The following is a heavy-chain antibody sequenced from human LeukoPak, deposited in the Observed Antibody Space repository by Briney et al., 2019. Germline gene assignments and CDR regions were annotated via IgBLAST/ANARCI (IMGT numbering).Heavy chain of an antibody. CDR2: IYYSGST. J-gene: IGHJ4*02. Sequence: SETLSLTCTVSGGSISRYYWSWIRQPPGKGLEWIGFIYYSGSTKSNPSLKSRVTISIDTSQNQFSLRLTSLTAADTAVYFCAREGDGYSYPYWGRGTLVTVSS. CDR1: GGSISRYY. V-gene: IGHV4-59*01. D-gene: IGHD5-24*01. CDR3: AREGDGYSYPY.